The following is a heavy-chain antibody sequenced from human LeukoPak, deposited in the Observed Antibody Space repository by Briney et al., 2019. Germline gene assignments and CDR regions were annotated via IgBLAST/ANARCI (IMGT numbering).Heavy chain of an antibody. CDR1: GFTVNNNY. Sequence: QAGGSLRLSCVASGFTVNNNYMNWVRQGPGKGLEWVSVISSGGSTYYADSATGRFTISRDNSKNTLYLQMNSLRVEDTAVYYCGRDLIGTAASWDCWGQGTLVTVSS. V-gene: IGHV3-53*01. CDR3: GRDLIGTAASWDC. D-gene: IGHD6-25*01. J-gene: IGHJ4*02. CDR2: ISSGGST.